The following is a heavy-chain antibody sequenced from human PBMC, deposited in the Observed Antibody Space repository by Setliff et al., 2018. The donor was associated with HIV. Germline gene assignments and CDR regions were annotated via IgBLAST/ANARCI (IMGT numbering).Heavy chain of an antibody. CDR3: ARTPVDYDQYFFDR. Sequence: SETLSLTCTVSGGSISSGGYYWSWIRQHPGKGLEWIGYIYTSGSTNYNPSLEGRVTISVDTSKNQFSLKLSSVTAADTAVYYCARTPVDYDQYFFDRWGQGTLVTVSS. V-gene: IGHV4-61*08. CDR1: GGSISSGGYY. J-gene: IGHJ4*02. CDR2: IYTSGST. D-gene: IGHD3-22*01.